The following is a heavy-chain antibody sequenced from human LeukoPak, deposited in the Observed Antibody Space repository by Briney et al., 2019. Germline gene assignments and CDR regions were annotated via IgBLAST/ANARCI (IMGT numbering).Heavy chain of an antibody. V-gene: IGHV3-53*01. J-gene: IGHJ4*02. CDR2: IYSGGNT. CDR3: ARVADYYVSGHFDY. D-gene: IGHD3-10*01. Sequence: GGSLRLSCAASGFTVSGDYMIWVRQTPGKRLEWVSLIYSGGNTYYTDSVKGRFTISRDNSENTLYLQMNSLRTEDTAVYYCARVADYYVSGHFDYWGQGTLVTVSS. CDR1: GFTVSGDY.